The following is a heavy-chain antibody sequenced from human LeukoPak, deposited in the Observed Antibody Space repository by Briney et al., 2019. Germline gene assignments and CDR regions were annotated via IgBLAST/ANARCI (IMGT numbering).Heavy chain of an antibody. CDR2: MNPNSGNT. J-gene: IGHJ3*02. Sequence: ASVKVSCKASGYTFTSYDINWVRQATGQGLAWMGWMNPNSGNTGYAQKFQGRVTMTRNTSISTAYMELSSLRSEDTAVYYCARWGKQQLVSDAFDIWGQGTMVTVSS. CDR1: GYTFTSYD. D-gene: IGHD6-13*01. V-gene: IGHV1-8*01. CDR3: ARWGKQQLVSDAFDI.